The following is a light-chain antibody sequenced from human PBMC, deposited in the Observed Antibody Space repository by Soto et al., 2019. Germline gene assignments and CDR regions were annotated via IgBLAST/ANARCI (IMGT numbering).Light chain of an antibody. J-gene: IGKJ5*01. CDR3: QQRSNWPIT. Sequence: EIVLTQSPCTLSLSPGERATLSCRATRSVSSYLAWYQQKPGQAPRLLIYDASSRPTDIPARFSGSGSGTDFTLTISSLEPEDFALYYCQQRSNWPITFGQGTRLENK. CDR1: RSVSSY. V-gene: IGKV3-11*01. CDR2: DAS.